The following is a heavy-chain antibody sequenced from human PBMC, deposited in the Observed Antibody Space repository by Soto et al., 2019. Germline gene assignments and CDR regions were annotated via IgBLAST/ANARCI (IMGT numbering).Heavy chain of an antibody. D-gene: IGHD3-16*01. J-gene: IGHJ5*02. CDR2: INSDGSST. V-gene: IGHV3-74*01. Sequence: GGSLRLSCAASGFTFSSYWMHWVRQAPGKGLVWVSRINSDGSSTSYADSVKGRFTISIATAYMELSSLRSDDTAIYYCARMETFGSLNWFDPWGQGTLVTVSS. CDR1: GFTFSSYW. CDR3: ARMETFGSLNWFDP.